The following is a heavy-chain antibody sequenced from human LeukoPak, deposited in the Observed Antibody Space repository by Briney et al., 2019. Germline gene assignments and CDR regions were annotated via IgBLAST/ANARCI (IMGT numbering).Heavy chain of an antibody. CDR3: ARGYDGSGYYYRNWYFDL. D-gene: IGHD3-22*01. CDR2: IYHSGST. Sequence: SETLSLTCTVSGYSISSGYYWGWIRQPPGKGLEWIGNIYHSGSTYYNPSLKSRVTISVDTSKNQFSLKLSSVTAADTAVYYCARGYDGSGYYYRNWYFDLWGRGTLVTVSS. V-gene: IGHV4-38-2*02. J-gene: IGHJ2*01. CDR1: GYSISSGYY.